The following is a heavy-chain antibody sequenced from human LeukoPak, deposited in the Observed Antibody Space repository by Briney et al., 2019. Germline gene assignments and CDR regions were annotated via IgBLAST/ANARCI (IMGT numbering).Heavy chain of an antibody. CDR3: ARESAVAGTTYDY. J-gene: IGHJ4*02. V-gene: IGHV1-69*13. CDR2: IIPIFGTA. CDR1: GGTFSSYA. D-gene: IGHD6-19*01. Sequence: SVKVSCKASGGTFSSYAISWVRQAPGQGLEWMGGIIPIFGTANYAQKFQGRVTITADEPTSTAYMELSSLRSEDTAVYYCARESAVAGTTYDYWGQGTLVTVSS.